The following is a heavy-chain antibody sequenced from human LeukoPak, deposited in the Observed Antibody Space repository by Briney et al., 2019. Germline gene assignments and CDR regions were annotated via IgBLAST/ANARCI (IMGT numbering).Heavy chain of an antibody. CDR2: IKQDGSEK. CDR3: ARGTANYDFWSGYYTGEYYYYYYMDV. J-gene: IGHJ6*03. D-gene: IGHD3-3*01. V-gene: IGHV3-7*01. Sequence: GGSLRLSCAASGFTFSNYWMSWVRQAPGKGLEWVANIKQDGSEKYYVDSVKGRFTISRDNAKNSLYLQMNSLRAEDTAVYYCARGTANYDFWSGYYTGEYYYYYYMDVWGKGTTVTVSS. CDR1: GFTFSNYW.